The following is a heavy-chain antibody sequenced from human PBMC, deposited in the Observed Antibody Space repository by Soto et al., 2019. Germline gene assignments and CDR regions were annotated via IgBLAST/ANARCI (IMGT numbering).Heavy chain of an antibody. CDR1: GFSFSTYP. CDR2: ISGSGGDT. D-gene: IGHD4-17*01. Sequence: PGGSLRLSCAASGFSFSTYPMTWVRQAPGKRLEGVSSISGSGGDTYYIDSVKGRFTISRDNSKNTVYLQMNSLRAEDTAVYYCAKRLSTVTTYYYGMDVWGQGTTVTVSS. J-gene: IGHJ6*02. CDR3: AKRLSTVTTYYYGMDV. V-gene: IGHV3-23*01.